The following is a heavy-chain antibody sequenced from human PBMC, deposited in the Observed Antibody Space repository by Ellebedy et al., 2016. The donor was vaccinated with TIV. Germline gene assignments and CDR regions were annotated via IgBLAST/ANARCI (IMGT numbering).Heavy chain of an antibody. CDR3: ALGGGWYIDY. Sequence: PGGSLRLSCEASGVTFDTYWRNWVRQAPGKGLEWVANMKQDGSDVNYVDSVRGRLTISRDSARNSMSLKMNRLRGEETAVYYCALGGGWYIDYWGQGILVTVSA. D-gene: IGHD4-23*01. CDR1: GVTFDTYW. J-gene: IGHJ4*02. CDR2: MKQDGSDV. V-gene: IGHV3-7*03.